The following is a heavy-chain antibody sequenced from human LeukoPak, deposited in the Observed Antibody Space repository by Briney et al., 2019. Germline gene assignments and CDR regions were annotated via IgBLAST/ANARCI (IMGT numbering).Heavy chain of an antibody. V-gene: IGHV4-39*07. CDR1: GGSISSGSYY. CDR2: IYHSGST. J-gene: IGHJ4*02. Sequence: IPSETLSLTCTVSGGSISSGSYYWSWIRQPPGKGLEWIGSIYHSGSTYYNPSLKSRVTISVDTSKNQFSLKLSSVTAADTAVYYCARDGYYDIVTANSDYWGQGTLVTVSS. CDR3: ARDGYYDIVTANSDY. D-gene: IGHD3-9*01.